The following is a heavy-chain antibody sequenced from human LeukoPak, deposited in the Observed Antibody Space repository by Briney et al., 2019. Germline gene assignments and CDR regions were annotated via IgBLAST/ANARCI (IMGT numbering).Heavy chain of an antibody. Sequence: GGSLRLSCAASGFTFSSYSMNWVRQAPGKGLEWVSSISSSSSYIYYADSVKGRFTISRDNAKNSLYLQMNSLRAEDTAVYYCAIDRTIFALAKNDYWGQGALVTVSS. V-gene: IGHV3-21*01. D-gene: IGHD3-3*01. J-gene: IGHJ4*02. CDR2: ISSSSSYI. CDR3: AIDRTIFALAKNDY. CDR1: GFTFSSYS.